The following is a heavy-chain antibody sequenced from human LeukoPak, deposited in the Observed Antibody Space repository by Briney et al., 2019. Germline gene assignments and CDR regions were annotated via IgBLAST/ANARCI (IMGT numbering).Heavy chain of an antibody. CDR1: GFTFTSSA. CDR2: IVVGSGNT. J-gene: IGHJ4*02. D-gene: IGHD5-12*01. CDR3: AAAYSGYDYLEY. V-gene: IGHV1-58*02. Sequence: AASVKVSCKTSGFTFTSSAMQWVRQARGQRLEWIGWIVVGSGNTNYAQKFQERVTITRDMSTSTAYMELSSLRSEDTAVYYCAAAYSGYDYLEYWGQGTLVTVSS.